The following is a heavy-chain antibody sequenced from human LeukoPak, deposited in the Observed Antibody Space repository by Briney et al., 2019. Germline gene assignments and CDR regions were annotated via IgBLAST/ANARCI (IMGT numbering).Heavy chain of an antibody. J-gene: IGHJ4*02. CDR1: GFTFSSYS. D-gene: IGHD3-10*01. CDR3: ARGYYGSGSYFLDD. CDR2: ISSSGGTI. Sequence: PGGSLRLSCAASGFTFSSYSVNWVRQAPGKGLEWVSYISSSGGTIYYADSVKGRFTISRDNAKNSLYLRMNSLRDEDTAVYYCARGYYGSGSYFLDDWGQGTLVTVSS. V-gene: IGHV3-48*02.